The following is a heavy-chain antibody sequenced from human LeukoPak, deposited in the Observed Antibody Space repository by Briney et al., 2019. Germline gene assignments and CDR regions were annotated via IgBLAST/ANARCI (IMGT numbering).Heavy chain of an antibody. CDR1: GYTFTGYY. Sequence: GASVKVSCKASGYTFTGYYMHWVRQAPGQGLEWMGWINPNSGGTNYAQKFQGRVTMTRDTSISTAYMELSRLRSDDTAVYYCARDLRITGTTPIFRFDYWGQGTLVTVSS. V-gene: IGHV1-2*02. CDR2: INPNSGGT. J-gene: IGHJ4*02. D-gene: IGHD1-7*01. CDR3: ARDLRITGTTPIFRFDY.